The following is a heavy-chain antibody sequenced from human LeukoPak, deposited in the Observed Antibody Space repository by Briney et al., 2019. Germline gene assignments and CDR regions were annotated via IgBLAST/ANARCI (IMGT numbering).Heavy chain of an antibody. D-gene: IGHD2/OR15-2a*01. CDR3: AREGPRGNSQFDY. CDR1: GFTFRNYG. CDR2: IWYDGSNK. V-gene: IGHV3-33*01. J-gene: IGHJ4*02. Sequence: GGSLRLSCAASGFTFRNYGMHWVRQAPGKGLEWVALIWYDGSNKYYADSVKGRLTISRDNSKNTLFLQMNSLRAEDTAVYYCAREGPRGNSQFDYWGQGTLVTVSS.